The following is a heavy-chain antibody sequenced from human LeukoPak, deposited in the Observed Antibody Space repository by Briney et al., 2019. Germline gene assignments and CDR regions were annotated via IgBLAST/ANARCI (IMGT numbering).Heavy chain of an antibody. CDR3: AGSWNAERSFDP. J-gene: IGHJ5*02. CDR1: GASINSSPYY. CDR2: IFPAGPG. D-gene: IGHD1-1*01. Sequence: SETLSLTCSVSGASINSSPYYWTWIRQPAGKGLEWIGHIFPAGPGSYNPSLRSRVTISRDTSKNEFSLSLNSVTAADTAVYYCAGSWNAERSFDPWGQGTLVTVSS. V-gene: IGHV4-61*09.